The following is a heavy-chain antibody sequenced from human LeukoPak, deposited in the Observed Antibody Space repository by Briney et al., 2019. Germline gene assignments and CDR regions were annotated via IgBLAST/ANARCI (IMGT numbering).Heavy chain of an antibody. CDR2: IRYDGSNK. J-gene: IGHJ4*02. D-gene: IGHD5-24*01. CDR3: AIIVEMATITLDY. CDR1: GFTFSSYG. V-gene: IGHV3-30*02. Sequence: SGGSLRLSCAASGFTFSSYGMHWVRQAPGKGLEWVAFIRYDGSNKYYADSVKGRFTISRDNSKNTLYLQMNSLRAEDTAVYYCAIIVEMATITLDYWGQGTLVTVSS.